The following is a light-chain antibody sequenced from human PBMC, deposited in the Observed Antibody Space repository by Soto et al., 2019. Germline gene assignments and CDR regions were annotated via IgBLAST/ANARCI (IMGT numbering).Light chain of an antibody. CDR3: HQYGTSPRT. V-gene: IGKV3-20*01. CDR2: GVS. J-gene: IGKJ1*01. CDR1: QSVSSNY. Sequence: EIVLTQSPGTLSLSPGERATLYCRASQSVSSNYLAWSQQKPGQAPRLLIFGVSVRATGIPDRFSGSGSGTDFTLTISRLEPEDFALYYCHQYGTSPRTFGQGTKVEIK.